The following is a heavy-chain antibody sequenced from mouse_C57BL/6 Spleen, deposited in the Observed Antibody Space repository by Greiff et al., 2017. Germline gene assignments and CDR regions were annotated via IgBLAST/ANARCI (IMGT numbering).Heavy chain of an antibody. D-gene: IGHD2-1*01. V-gene: IGHV1-4*01. Sequence: VQLQQSGAELARPGASVKMSCKASGYTFTSYTMHWVKQRPGQGLEWIGYINPSSGYTKYNQKFKGKATLTADKSSSTAYMQLSSLTSEDSAVYYCAREGDYGNYTWYFEGWGTGTTVTVSS. CDR1: GYTFTSYT. CDR3: AREGDYGNYTWYFEG. CDR2: INPSSGYT. J-gene: IGHJ1*03.